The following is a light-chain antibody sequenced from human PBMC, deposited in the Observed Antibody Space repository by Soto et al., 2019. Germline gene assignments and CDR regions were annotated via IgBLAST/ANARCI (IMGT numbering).Light chain of an antibody. CDR2: EDS. V-gene: IGLV6-57*04. J-gene: IGLJ2*01. CDR3: QSFDINNVV. CDR1: SGSIASNY. Sequence: NFMLTQPHSVSESPGKTVTISCTRSSGSIASNYVQWYQQRPGSAPTPVIYEDSQRPSGVPDRFSGSIDSSSNSASLTISRLQTEVEADYYCQSFDINNVVFGGGTQLTVL.